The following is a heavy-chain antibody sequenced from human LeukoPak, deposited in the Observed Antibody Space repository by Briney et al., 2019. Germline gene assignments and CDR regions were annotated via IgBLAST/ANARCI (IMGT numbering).Heavy chain of an antibody. CDR2: ISSSSSTI. CDR3: AREATVTLDY. V-gene: IGHV3-48*04. Sequence: PGGSLRLSCAASGLTFSSYSMNWVRQAPGKGLEWVSYISSSSSTIYYADSVKGRFTISRDNAKNSLYLQMNSLRAEDTAVYYCAREATVTLDYWGQGTLVTVSS. J-gene: IGHJ4*02. CDR1: GLTFSSYS. D-gene: IGHD4-17*01.